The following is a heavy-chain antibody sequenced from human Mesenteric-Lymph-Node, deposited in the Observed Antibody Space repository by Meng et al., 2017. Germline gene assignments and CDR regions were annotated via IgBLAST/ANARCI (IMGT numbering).Heavy chain of an antibody. CDR1: AFSFGDYY. CDR3: AVPPHYGMDV. V-gene: IGHV3-30*08. CDR2: ISYDGSNK. Sequence: GESLKISCAASAFSFGDYYMTWIRQAPGKGLEWVAVISYDGSNKYYADSVKGRFTISRDNSKNTLYLQMNSLRAEDTAVYYCAVPPHYGMDVWGQGTTVTVSS. J-gene: IGHJ6*02.